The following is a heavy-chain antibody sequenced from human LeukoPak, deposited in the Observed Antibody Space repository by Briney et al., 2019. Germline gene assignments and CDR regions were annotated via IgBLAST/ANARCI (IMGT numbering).Heavy chain of an antibody. CDR3: ARPDNDDDFDY. J-gene: IGHJ4*02. V-gene: IGHV7-4-1*02. D-gene: IGHD3-16*01. CDR1: GYTFTRYA. Sequence: ASVKVSCTASGYTFTRYAINWLRQAPGQGLEWMGWINMYTANPAYAQGFTERFVFSLDTSVTTAYLQISNLKTEDTAVYYCARPDNDDDFDYWGQGTLVTVSS. CDR2: INMYTANP.